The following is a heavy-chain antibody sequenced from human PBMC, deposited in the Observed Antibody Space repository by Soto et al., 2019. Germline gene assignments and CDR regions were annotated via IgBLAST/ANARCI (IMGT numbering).Heavy chain of an antibody. D-gene: IGHD3-22*01. CDR2: IYYSGST. CDR1: GGSISSGGYY. CDR3: ATDTYYYDSSVGAFDI. Sequence: PSETLSLTCTVSGGSISSGGYYWSWIRQHPGKGLEWIGYIYYSGSTYYNPSLKSRVTISVDTSTNQFSLKLSSVTAADTAVYYCATDTYYYDSSVGAFDIWGQGTMVTVSS. J-gene: IGHJ3*02. V-gene: IGHV4-31*03.